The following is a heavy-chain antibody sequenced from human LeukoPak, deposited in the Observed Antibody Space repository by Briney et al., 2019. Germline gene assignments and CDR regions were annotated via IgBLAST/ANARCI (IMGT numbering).Heavy chain of an antibody. CDR1: GGSFSGYS. CDR3: ARGLAPTGAHCEVGYYYFGS. V-gene: IGHV4-34*01. J-gene: IGHJ4*02. CDR2: INHSGSS. D-gene: IGHD2-8*02. Sequence: ASETLSLTCAVYGGSFSGYSWTWIRQTPGKGLEWIGQINHSGSSNSRPSLRSRVSISVATSKSQFYMELTSVTAADTGIYYCARGLAPTGAHCEVGYYYFGSWGQVVLVTVAS.